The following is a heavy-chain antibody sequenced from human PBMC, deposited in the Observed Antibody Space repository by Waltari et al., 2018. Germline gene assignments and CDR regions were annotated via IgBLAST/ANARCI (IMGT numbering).Heavy chain of an antibody. CDR2: STSGSTFI. D-gene: IGHD3-3*01. CDR3: ARAPGLGSGYPY. J-gene: IGHJ4*02. CDR1: GFTFSSYS. Sequence: EVQLVESGGGLVKPGGSLRLACAASGFTFSSYSMNWVRPAPGRGVGGVASSTSGSTFIYYEDSVKGRFTISRDNAKNSLYLQMSSLRVEDTAIYYCARAPGLGSGYPYWGQGTLVTVSS. V-gene: IGHV3-21*01.